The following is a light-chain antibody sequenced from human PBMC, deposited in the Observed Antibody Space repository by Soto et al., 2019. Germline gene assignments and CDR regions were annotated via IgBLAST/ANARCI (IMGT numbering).Light chain of an antibody. CDR3: LQSYSNPFT. J-gene: IGKJ3*01. V-gene: IGKV1-39*01. CDR2: AAS. Sequence: DIQMTQSPSSLSASVGDRVTVTCRSSQSIGGYLNWYQQKPGKAPKLLMHAASTLQSGVPSRFSGSGSGTDYTLTISSLQPEDFATYCCLQSYSNPFTFGPGTQVEIK. CDR1: QSIGGY.